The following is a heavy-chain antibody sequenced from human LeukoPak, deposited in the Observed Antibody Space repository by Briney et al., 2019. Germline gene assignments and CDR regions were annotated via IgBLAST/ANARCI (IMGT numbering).Heavy chain of an antibody. J-gene: IGHJ5*02. V-gene: IGHV4-39*01. CDR2: IYYSGTT. Sequence: SETLSLTCTVSGGSILSSSTYWGWIRQPPGKGLEWIGTIYYSGTTYYNPSLKSRITISVDTSKNQFSLKLSSVTAADTAVYYCARHDYYGSVNWFDPWGQGTLVTVSS. CDR3: ARHDYYGSVNWFDP. D-gene: IGHD3-10*01. CDR1: GGSILSSSTY.